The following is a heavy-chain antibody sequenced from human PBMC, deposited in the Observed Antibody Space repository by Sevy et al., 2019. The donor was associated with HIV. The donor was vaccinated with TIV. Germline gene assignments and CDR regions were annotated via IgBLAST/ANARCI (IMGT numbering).Heavy chain of an antibody. CDR2: IYYSGST. Sequence: SETLSLTCTVSGGSISSGDYYWSWIRQPPGKGLEWLGYIYYSGSTYYNPSLKSRVTISVDTSKNQFSLKLSSVTAADTAVYYCARDREVTTSYYYYRMDVWGQGTTVTVSS. CDR1: GGSISSGDYY. V-gene: IGHV4-30-4*01. CDR3: ARDREVTTSYYYYRMDV. D-gene: IGHD4-17*01. J-gene: IGHJ6*02.